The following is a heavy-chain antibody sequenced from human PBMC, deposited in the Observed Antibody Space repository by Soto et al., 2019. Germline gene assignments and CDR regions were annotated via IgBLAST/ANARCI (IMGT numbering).Heavy chain of an antibody. Sequence: ASVKVSCKASGYIFTNNDVSWVRQATGQGLEWMGWMNPGSGDTGYAQKFQGRVTMTRDISIATAYMELSSLRSDDTAIYYCARMATFGSLNWFDPWGQGTLVTVS. CDR2: MNPGSGDT. CDR3: ARMATFGSLNWFDP. D-gene: IGHD3-16*01. V-gene: IGHV1-8*01. J-gene: IGHJ5*02. CDR1: GYIFTNND.